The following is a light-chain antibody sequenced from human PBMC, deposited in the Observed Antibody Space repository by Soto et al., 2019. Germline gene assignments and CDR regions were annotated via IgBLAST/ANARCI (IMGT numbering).Light chain of an antibody. CDR2: DAS. J-gene: IGKJ1*01. Sequence: VLTQSPGTLSLSPGERATLSCRASQSVSSSFLAWYQQRPGQAPSLLIYDASSRATGIPDRFSGSGSGTDFTLTISRLEPEDFAVYYCQQYASSPRTFGQGTKVDIK. CDR1: QSVSSSF. CDR3: QQYASSPRT. V-gene: IGKV3-20*01.